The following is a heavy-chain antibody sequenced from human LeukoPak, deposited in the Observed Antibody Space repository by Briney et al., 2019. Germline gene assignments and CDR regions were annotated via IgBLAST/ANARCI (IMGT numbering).Heavy chain of an antibody. Sequence: PSETLSLTCAVYGGSFSGYYWSWIRQPPGKGLEWIGEINHSGSTNYNPSLKSRVTISVDTSKNQFSLKLSSVTAADTAVYYCASFIQQTYCTNGVCFTEGAYNWFDPWGQGTLVTVSS. D-gene: IGHD2-8*01. CDR3: ASFIQQTYCTNGVCFTEGAYNWFDP. CDR2: INHSGST. V-gene: IGHV4-34*01. J-gene: IGHJ5*02. CDR1: GGSFSGYY.